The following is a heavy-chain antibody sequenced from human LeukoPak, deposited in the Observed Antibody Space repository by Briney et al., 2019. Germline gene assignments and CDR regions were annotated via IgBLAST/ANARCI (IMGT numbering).Heavy chain of an antibody. CDR3: AKPLLATTVTTDY. Sequence: PGGSLRLSCAASGITVSNIYMAWVRQAPGKGLEWVSIIYGGGNTNHGDSVKGRFITSRDNSKNTLYLQMNSLRAEDTAVYYCAKPLLATTVTTDYWGQGTLVTVSS. D-gene: IGHD4-17*01. V-gene: IGHV3-53*01. CDR2: IYGGGNT. J-gene: IGHJ4*02. CDR1: GITVSNIY.